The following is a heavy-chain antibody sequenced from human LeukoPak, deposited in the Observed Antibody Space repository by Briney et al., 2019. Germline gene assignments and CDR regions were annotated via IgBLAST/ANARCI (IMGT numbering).Heavy chain of an antibody. CDR2: IYPGDSDT. CDR3: ARIRANYYYYMDV. CDR1: GYSFTSYW. J-gene: IGHJ6*03. V-gene: IGHV5-51*01. Sequence: GESLKISCKGSGYSFTSYWIGWVRQMPGKGLEWMGTIYPGDSDTRYSPSFQGQVTISADKSISTAYLQWSSLKASDTAMYYCARIRANYYYYMDVWGKGTTVTISS.